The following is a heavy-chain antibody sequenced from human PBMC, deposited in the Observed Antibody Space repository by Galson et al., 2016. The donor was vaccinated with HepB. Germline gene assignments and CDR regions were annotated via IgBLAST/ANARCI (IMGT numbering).Heavy chain of an antibody. D-gene: IGHD5-24*01. CDR3: AHEQMAIISM. Sequence: PALVKPTQTLTLTCTFSGFSLRSSGVGVGWIRQPPGKALEWLALIYWDDEKRYRPSLKNRLTITKDTSKNQVVFKMTNMDPVDTATYYCAHEQMAIISMWGQGTLVTVSS. CDR1: GFSLRSSGVG. CDR2: IYWDDEK. J-gene: IGHJ4*02. V-gene: IGHV2-5*02.